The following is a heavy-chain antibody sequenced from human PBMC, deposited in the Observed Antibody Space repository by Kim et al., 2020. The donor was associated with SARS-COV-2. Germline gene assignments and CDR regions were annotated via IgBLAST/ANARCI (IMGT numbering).Heavy chain of an antibody. CDR3: ATRDTSDWHYFEC. Sequence: GGSLRLSCAATGFTFSNYGISWVRQAPGKGLEWVAVISGSGFSTNYADSVKGRFTITRDNSKNTVYLQVNSLRAEDSAVYYCATRDTSDWHYFECWGQGTLITVSS. CDR1: GFTFSNYG. CDR2: ISGSGFST. D-gene: IGHD2-21*02. V-gene: IGHV3-23*01. J-gene: IGHJ4*02.